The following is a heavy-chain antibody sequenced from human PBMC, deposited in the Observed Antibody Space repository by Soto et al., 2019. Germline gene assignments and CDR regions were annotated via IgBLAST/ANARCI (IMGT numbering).Heavy chain of an antibody. V-gene: IGHV3-23*01. J-gene: IGHJ6*02. CDR1: GFTFSSYA. Sequence: GGSLRLSCAAPGFTFSSYAMSWVRQAPGKGLEWVSAISGSGGSTYYADSVKGRFAISRDNSKNTLFLRMNRPRVEDTAVYYCMRPAPRGRHYFYFGMDVWGQGTTVTVSS. CDR3: MRPAPRGRHYFYFGMDV. CDR2: ISGSGGST. D-gene: IGHD3-10*01.